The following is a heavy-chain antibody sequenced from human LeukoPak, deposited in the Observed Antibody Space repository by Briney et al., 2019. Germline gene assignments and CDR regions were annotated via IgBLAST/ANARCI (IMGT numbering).Heavy chain of an antibody. Sequence: GASVKVSCKASGYTFTGYYMHWVRQAPGQGLEWMGWINPNSGGTNYAQKFQGWVTMTRDTSISTAYMELSRLRSDDTAVYYCARSPLRYFDWLDYWGQGTLVTVSS. J-gene: IGHJ4*02. V-gene: IGHV1-2*04. CDR1: GYTFTGYY. CDR3: ARSPLRYFDWLDY. D-gene: IGHD3-9*01. CDR2: INPNSGGT.